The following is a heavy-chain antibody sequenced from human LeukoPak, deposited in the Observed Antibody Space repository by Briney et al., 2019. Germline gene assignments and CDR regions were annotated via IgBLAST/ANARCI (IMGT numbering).Heavy chain of an antibody. CDR3: VIVHKGSIGWYRYSFDA. Sequence: PGGSLRLSCAASGLTLNIYAMSWVRQAPGKGLECFSDISGRGDSTHYADSVKGRFTISRDNSKNTLYLQMNSLRAEDRAVYYCVIVHKGSIGWYRYSFDAWGDGNLVTASS. CDR1: GLTLNIYA. D-gene: IGHD6-19*01. CDR2: ISGRGDST. V-gene: IGHV3-23*01. J-gene: IGHJ4*01.